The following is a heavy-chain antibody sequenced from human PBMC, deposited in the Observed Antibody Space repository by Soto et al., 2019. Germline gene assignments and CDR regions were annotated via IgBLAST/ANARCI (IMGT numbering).Heavy chain of an antibody. J-gene: IGHJ3*02. D-gene: IGHD2-15*01. Sequence: QLQLQESGPGLVKPSETLSLTCTVSGGSISSSSYYWGWIRQPPGKGLEWIGSIYYSGSTYYNPSLKSRVTLSVDTSKNQFSLKLSSVTAADTAVYYCARGIVVVVAVAFDIWGQGTMVTVSS. CDR3: ARGIVVVVAVAFDI. CDR2: IYYSGST. CDR1: GGSISSSSYY. V-gene: IGHV4-39*01.